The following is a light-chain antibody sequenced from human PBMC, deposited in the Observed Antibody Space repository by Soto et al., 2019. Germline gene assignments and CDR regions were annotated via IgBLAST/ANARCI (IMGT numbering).Light chain of an antibody. Sequence: IQMTQTPSTLSASVGDRVTITCRASQSVSPWLAWYQQTPGKAPKLLIYDVSNLQFGIPSRFSGSGSETEFTLTISGLQPDDFATYYCQQYTTFSPTFSQGTKLDI. J-gene: IGKJ2*01. V-gene: IGKV1-5*01. CDR2: DVS. CDR3: QQYTTFSPT. CDR1: QSVSPW.